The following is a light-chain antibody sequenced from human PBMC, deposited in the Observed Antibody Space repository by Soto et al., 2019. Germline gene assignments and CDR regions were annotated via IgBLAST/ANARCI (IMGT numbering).Light chain of an antibody. CDR3: DSYTRNNTLV. Sequence: QAALTQPASVSGSPGQASTISCAGTSNDIGVYNHVSWYQQHPGKPPKPMIYEVSNRPSGVSNRFSASKSGNTASLTISGLQAAEAAAYYCDSYTRNNTLVFGGGTKLTV. J-gene: IGLJ3*02. V-gene: IGLV2-14*01. CDR1: SNDIGVYNH. CDR2: EVS.